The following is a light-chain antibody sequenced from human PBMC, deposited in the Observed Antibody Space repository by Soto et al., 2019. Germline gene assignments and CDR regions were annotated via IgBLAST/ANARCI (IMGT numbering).Light chain of an antibody. CDR3: QQYNSYSWT. V-gene: IGKV1-5*03. CDR1: HSIRSW. CDR2: KAS. Sequence: DIQMTQSPSTLSASARGRLTITCPASHSIRSWLAWYQQKPGKAPKLLIYKASSLESGVPSRFSGSGSGTEFTLTISSLQPDDFATYYCQQYNSYSWTFGQGTKVDIK. J-gene: IGKJ1*01.